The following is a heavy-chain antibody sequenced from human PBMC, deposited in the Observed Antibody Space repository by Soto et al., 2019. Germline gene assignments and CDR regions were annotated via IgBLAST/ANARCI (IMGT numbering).Heavy chain of an antibody. CDR3: ARDPGFSYGRYYYYGMDF. J-gene: IGHJ6*02. CDR1: GGSISSYY. Sequence: SETLSLTCTVSGGSISSYYWSWIRQPPGKGLEWIGYIYYSGSTNYNPSLKSRVTISVDTSKNQFSLKLSSVTAADTAVYYCARDPGFSYGRYYYYGMDFSGQGTTVTVSS. CDR2: IYYSGST. V-gene: IGHV4-59*01. D-gene: IGHD5-18*01.